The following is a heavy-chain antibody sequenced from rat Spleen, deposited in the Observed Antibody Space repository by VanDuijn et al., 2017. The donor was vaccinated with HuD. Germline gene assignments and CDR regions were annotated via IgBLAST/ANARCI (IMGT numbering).Heavy chain of an antibody. J-gene: IGHJ3*01. CDR1: GFTFSDYN. Sequence: EVQLVESGGGLVQPGRSLKLSCAASGFTFSDYNMAWVRQAPKKGLEWVATISYDGSSTYYRDSVKGRFTISRDNAKSTLYLQMDSLRSEDTATYYCARGGAYNWFAYWGQGTLVTVSS. CDR2: ISYDGSST. CDR3: ARGGAYNWFAY. V-gene: IGHV5-7*01.